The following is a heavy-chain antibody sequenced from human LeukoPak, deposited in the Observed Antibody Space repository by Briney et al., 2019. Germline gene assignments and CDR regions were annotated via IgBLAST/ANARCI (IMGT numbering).Heavy chain of an antibody. D-gene: IGHD6-19*01. CDR1: GGSISSYY. CDR3: ARERGSGWYDY. Sequence: KPSETLSLTCTVSGGSISSYYWSWIRQPPGKGLEWIGYIYYSGSTNYNPSLKSRVTISVDTSKNQFSLKLSSVTAADTAVYYCARERGSGWYDYWGQGTLATVSS. V-gene: IGHV4-59*01. J-gene: IGHJ4*02. CDR2: IYYSGST.